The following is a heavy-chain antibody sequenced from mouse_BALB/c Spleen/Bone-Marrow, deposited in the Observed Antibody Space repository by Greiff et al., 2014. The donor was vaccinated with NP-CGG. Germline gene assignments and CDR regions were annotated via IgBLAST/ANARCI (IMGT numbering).Heavy chain of an antibody. CDR1: GFNIKDTY. J-gene: IGHJ4*01. CDR3: ADASYYAMDY. V-gene: IGHV14-3*02. Sequence: DVQLQESGAELVKPGASVKLSCTASGFNIKDTYMHWVRQRPEQGLEWIGRIDPANGNTKYDPKFQGKATITADTSSNTAYLQLSSLTSDDTAVDYCADASYYAMDYWGQGTSVTVSS. CDR2: IDPANGNT.